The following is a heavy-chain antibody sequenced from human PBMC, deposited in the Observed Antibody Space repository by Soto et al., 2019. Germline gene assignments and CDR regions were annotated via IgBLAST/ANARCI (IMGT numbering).Heavy chain of an antibody. CDR3: ARRISSWYFDY. D-gene: IGHD6-13*01. Sequence: EVQLLESGGGLVQPGGSLRLSCAASGFTFSSYAMNWVRQAPGKGLEWVSVISGSDGSTYYADSVKGRFTISRDNSKNTLNLQMNSLRAEDTAVYYCARRISSWYFDYWCQGTLVTVSS. CDR2: ISGSDGST. CDR1: GFTFSSYA. V-gene: IGHV3-23*01. J-gene: IGHJ4*02.